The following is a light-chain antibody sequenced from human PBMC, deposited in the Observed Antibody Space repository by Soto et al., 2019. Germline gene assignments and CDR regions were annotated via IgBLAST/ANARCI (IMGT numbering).Light chain of an antibody. CDR2: DVS. CDR3: SSYASSNTQV. CDR1: SSDVGGYHY. J-gene: IGLJ2*01. V-gene: IGLV2-14*01. Sequence: QSALTQPASVSGSPGQSITVSCIGTSSDVGGYHYVSWYQQHPGKAPKLMIHDVSDRPSGVSNRFSGSKSGNTASLTISGLQAEDEAYYYCSSYASSNTQVFGGGTKLTVL.